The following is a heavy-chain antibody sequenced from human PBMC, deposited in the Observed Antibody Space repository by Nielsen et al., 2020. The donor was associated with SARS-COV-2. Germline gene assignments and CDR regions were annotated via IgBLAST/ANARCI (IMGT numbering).Heavy chain of an antibody. CDR1: GFTFGDYA. D-gene: IGHD6-13*01. V-gene: IGHV3-49*03. CDR3: TSSSWYLFYYYYYGMDV. J-gene: IGHJ6*02. CDR2: IRSKAYGGTT. Sequence: GGSLRLSCTASGFTFGDYAMSWFRQAPGKGLEWVGFIRSKAYGGTTEYAASVKGRFTISRDDSKSIAYLQMNSLETEDTAVYYCTSSSWYLFYYYYYGMDVWGQGTTITVSS.